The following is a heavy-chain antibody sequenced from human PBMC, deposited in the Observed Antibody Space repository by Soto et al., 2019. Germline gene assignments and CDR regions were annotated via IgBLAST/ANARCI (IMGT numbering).Heavy chain of an antibody. V-gene: IGHV1-24*01. CDR2: FDPEDGET. Sequence: ASVKVSCKVSGYTLTELSMHWVRQAPGKGLEWMGGFDPEDGETIYAQKFQGRVTMTEDTSTDTAYMELSSLRSEDTAVYYCATGYSYRRGFDYWGQGSLVIVSS. J-gene: IGHJ4*02. D-gene: IGHD5-18*01. CDR1: GYTLTELS. CDR3: ATGYSYRRGFDY.